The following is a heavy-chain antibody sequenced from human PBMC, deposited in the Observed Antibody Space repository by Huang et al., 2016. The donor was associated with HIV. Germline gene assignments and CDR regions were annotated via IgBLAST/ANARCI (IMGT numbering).Heavy chain of an antibody. D-gene: IGHD2-15*01. J-gene: IGHJ4*02. CDR1: GGSISSSNYY. CDR2: IYYGGNT. Sequence: QLQLQESGPGLVKASETLSLTCIVSGGSISSSNYYWGWVRQPPGKGLEWIGSIYYGGNTFYNPSLKSRVTISVDTSKNQLSLKVTSVTAADTAVYYCVRHNIYCSGGGCSSFDYWGQGTLVTVSS. CDR3: VRHNIYCSGGGCSSFDY. V-gene: IGHV4-39*01.